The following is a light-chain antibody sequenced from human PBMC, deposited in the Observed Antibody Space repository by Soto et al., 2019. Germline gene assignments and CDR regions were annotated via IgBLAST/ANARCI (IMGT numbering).Light chain of an antibody. CDR2: EVA. CDR1: RTDPATYDL. V-gene: IGLV2-23*02. CDR3: CSRL. J-gene: IGLJ2*01. Sequence: QSALTQPASVSGSPGQSITISCTGTRTDPATYDLVSWYQQHPGKAPQLIIYEVAKRPSGVSARFSGSQSGDTASLTISCLQAADEAYYYCCSRLFGGGTQLTVL.